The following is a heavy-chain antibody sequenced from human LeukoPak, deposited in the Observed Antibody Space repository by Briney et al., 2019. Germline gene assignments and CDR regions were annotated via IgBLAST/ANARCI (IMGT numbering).Heavy chain of an antibody. V-gene: IGHV4-34*01. CDR2: INHSGST. CDR1: GGSFSGYY. CDR3: ARAPGGFDY. Sequence: SETLSLTCAAYGGSFSGYYWSWIRQPPGKGLEWIGEINHSGSTNYNPSLKSRVTISVDTSKNQFSLKLSSVTAADTAVYYCARAPGGFDYWGQGTLVTVSS. J-gene: IGHJ4*02. D-gene: IGHD3-10*01.